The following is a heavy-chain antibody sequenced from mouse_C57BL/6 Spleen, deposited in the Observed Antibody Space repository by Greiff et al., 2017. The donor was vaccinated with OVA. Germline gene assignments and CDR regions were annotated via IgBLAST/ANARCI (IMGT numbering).Heavy chain of an antibody. CDR2: IYPGSGNT. J-gene: IGHJ2*01. D-gene: IGHD3-2*02. Sequence: QVTLKESGAELVRPGASVKLSCKASGYTFTDYYINWVKQRPGQGLEWIARIYPGSGNTYYNEKFKGKATLTAEKSSSTAYMQLSSLTSEDSAVYFCARAAAQAYYFDYWGQGTTLTVSS. V-gene: IGHV1-76*01. CDR1: GYTFTDYY. CDR3: ARAAAQAYYFDY.